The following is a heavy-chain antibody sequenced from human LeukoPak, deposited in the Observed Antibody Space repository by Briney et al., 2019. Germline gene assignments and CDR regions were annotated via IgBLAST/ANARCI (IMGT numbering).Heavy chain of an antibody. V-gene: IGHV1-69*05. Sequence: SVKVSCKASGGTFSSHAIAWVRQAPGQGPEWMGGIIPSSGTANYAQKFQGRVTITTDESTSTAYLELSSLASDDTAVYYCARGLQYQLLKALGHYYMDVWGEGTTVTVSS. CDR3: ARGLQYQLLKALGHYYMDV. D-gene: IGHD2-2*01. CDR1: GGTFSSHA. J-gene: IGHJ6*03. CDR2: IIPSSGTA.